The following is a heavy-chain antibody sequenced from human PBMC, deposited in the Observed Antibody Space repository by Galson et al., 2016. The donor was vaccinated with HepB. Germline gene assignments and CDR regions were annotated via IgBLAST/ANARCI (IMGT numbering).Heavy chain of an antibody. V-gene: IGHV6-1*01. CDR2: TSFRANWFN. D-gene: IGHD2/OR15-2a*01. Sequence: CAISGDSVSSNSAAWNWIRQSPSRGLEWLGRTSFRANWFNEYAESVKSRISINADTAKNQFSLQLNSVTPEDTAVCYCARGKIDYYAMDVWGQGTTVTVSS. CDR3: ARGKIDYYAMDV. CDR1: GDSVSSNSAA. J-gene: IGHJ6*02.